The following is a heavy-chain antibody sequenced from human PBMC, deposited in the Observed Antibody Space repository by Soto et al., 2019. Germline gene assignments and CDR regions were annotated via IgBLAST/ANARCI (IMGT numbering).Heavy chain of an antibody. J-gene: IGHJ4*02. CDR1: GFTFSSHW. V-gene: IGHV3-74*01. D-gene: IGHD6-13*01. CDR3: ARESSSWSFDF. CDR2: LNSDGRST. Sequence: PGGSLRLSCAASGFTFSSHWMHWVRQAPGKGLVWVARLNSDGRSTSYAGSVKGRFTISRDNAKNTLYLQMNDLRVEDTAVYYCARESSSWSFDFWGQGTLVTVSS.